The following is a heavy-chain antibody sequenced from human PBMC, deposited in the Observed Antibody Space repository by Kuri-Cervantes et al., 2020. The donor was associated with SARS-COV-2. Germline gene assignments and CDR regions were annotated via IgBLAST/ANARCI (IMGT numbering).Heavy chain of an antibody. Sequence: KVSSRASGNPFTGYGISWLRRPPGQGLEWMGWISAYNGNTNYAQKLQGRVTMTTDTSTSKAYMELRSLRSDDTAVYYCAREANGYCSSTSCLPDYWGQGTLVTVSS. D-gene: IGHD2-2*01. V-gene: IGHV1-18*01. CDR1: GNPFTGYG. CDR3: AREANGYCSSTSCLPDY. CDR2: ISAYNGNT. J-gene: IGHJ4*02.